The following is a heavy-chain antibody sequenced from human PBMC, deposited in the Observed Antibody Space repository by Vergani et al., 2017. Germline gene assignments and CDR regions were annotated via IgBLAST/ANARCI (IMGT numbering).Heavy chain of an antibody. CDR1: GYTFTDYF. V-gene: IGHV1-69-2*01. CDR2: IDPEDGKT. J-gene: IGHJ4*02. Sequence: EVQLVQSGAEVKKPGATVKISCKGSGYTFTDYFMHWVQQAPGKGLEWMGLIDPEDGKTRYAENFQGRVTITADTSTDTVQMELSSLRSEDTAIYYCATSTVTHFSSWGQETLVTVSS. CDR3: ATSTVTHFSS. D-gene: IGHD4-17*01.